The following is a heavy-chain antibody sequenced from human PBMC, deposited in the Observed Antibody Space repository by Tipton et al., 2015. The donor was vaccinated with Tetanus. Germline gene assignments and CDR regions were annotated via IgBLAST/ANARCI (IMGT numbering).Heavy chain of an antibody. CDR1: GGSIRSDNYY. D-gene: IGHD4-11*01. CDR3: ARNVYTVTNDAFDI. CDR2: ISNSGSS. Sequence: TLSLTCTVSGGSIRSDNYYWNWIRQPPGKGLEWLAYISNSGSSNSNYPLKSRITIPQDTSKNQFSLRLTSVTAADTAVYYCARNVYTVTNDAFDIWGHGTLVNVSS. J-gene: IGHJ3*02. V-gene: IGHV4-61*01.